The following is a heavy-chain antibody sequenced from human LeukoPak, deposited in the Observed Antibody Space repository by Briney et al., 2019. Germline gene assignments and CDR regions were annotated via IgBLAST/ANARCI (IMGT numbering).Heavy chain of an antibody. D-gene: IGHD3-3*01. CDR2: INHSGST. CDR3: ARGRGRYFFLEPGYSAFDI. Sequence: SETLSLTCAVYGGSFSGYYWSRIRQPPGKGLEWIGEINHSGSTNYNPSLKSRVTISVDTSKNQFSLKLSSVTAADTAVYYCARGRGRYFFLEPGYSAFDIWGQGTMVTVSS. V-gene: IGHV4-34*01. CDR1: GGSFSGYY. J-gene: IGHJ3*02.